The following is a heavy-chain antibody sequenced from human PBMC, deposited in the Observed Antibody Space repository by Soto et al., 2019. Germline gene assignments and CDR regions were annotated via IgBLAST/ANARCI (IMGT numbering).Heavy chain of an antibody. CDR3: ARDRAVAGYVRYYYYYYMDV. Sequence: ASVKVSCKASGYTFTSYAMHWVRQAPGQRLEWMGWINAGNGNTKYSQKLQGRVTMTRDTSTSTAYMELRSLRSDDTAVYYCARDRAVAGYVRYYYYYYMDVWGKGTTVTVSS. J-gene: IGHJ6*03. CDR2: INAGNGNT. CDR1: GYTFTSYA. V-gene: IGHV1-3*01. D-gene: IGHD6-19*01.